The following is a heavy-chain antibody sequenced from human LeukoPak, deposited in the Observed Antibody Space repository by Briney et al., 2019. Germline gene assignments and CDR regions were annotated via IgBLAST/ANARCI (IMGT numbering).Heavy chain of an antibody. D-gene: IGHD2-8*01. CDR3: ARERYCTNGVCLVY. V-gene: IGHV1-2*02. CDR1: GYTFTGYY. J-gene: IGHJ4*02. CDR2: INPNSGGT. Sequence: GASVKVSCKASGYTFTGYYMHWVRQAPGQGLEWMGWINPNSGGTNYAQKFQGRVTMTRDTSISTAYMELSRLTSDDTAVYYCARERYCTNGVCLVYWGQGTLVTVSS.